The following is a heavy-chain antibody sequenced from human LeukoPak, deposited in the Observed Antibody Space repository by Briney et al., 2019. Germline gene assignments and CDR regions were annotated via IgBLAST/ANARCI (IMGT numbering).Heavy chain of an antibody. CDR2: ISGSGGST. Sequence: GGSLRLSCAASGFTFSSYAMTWVRQAPGKGLEWVSAISGSGGSTYYVDSVKGRFTISRDNSKDTLYLQMNSLRAEDTAVYYCAKGPYSGSYFGRDYWGQGTLVTVSS. V-gene: IGHV3-23*01. CDR3: AKGPYSGSYFGRDY. CDR1: GFTFSSYA. D-gene: IGHD1-26*01. J-gene: IGHJ4*02.